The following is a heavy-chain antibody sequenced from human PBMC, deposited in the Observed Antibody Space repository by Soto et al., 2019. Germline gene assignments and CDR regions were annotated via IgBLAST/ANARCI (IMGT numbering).Heavy chain of an antibody. CDR3: AQGGTYGYYYYYGMDV. D-gene: IGHD1-1*01. J-gene: IGHJ6*02. Sequence: ASVKVSCKASGGTFSSYAISWVRQAPGQGLEWMGGIIPIFGTANYAQKFQGRVTITADESTSTAYMELSSLGSEDTAVYYCAQGGTYGYYYYYGMDVWGQGTTVTVSS. V-gene: IGHV1-69*13. CDR2: IIPIFGTA. CDR1: GGTFSSYA.